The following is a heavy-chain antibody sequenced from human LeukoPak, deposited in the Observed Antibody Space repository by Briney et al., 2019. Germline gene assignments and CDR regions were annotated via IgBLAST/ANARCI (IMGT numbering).Heavy chain of an antibody. V-gene: IGHV3-49*04. D-gene: IGHD5-12*01. CDR1: GFTFGDYA. J-gene: IGHJ4*02. CDR2: IRSKAYGGTT. CDR3: TRDLNGYSGYDYAGC. Sequence: GGSLRLSCTASGFTFGDYAMSWVRQAPGKGLEWVGFIRSKAYGGTTEYAASVKGRFTISRDDSKSIAYLQMNSLKTEDTAVYYCTRDLNGYSGYDYAGCWGQGTLVTVSS.